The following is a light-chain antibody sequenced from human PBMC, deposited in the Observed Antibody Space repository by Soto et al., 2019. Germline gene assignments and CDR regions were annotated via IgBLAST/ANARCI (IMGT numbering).Light chain of an antibody. CDR3: QQDHSRRT. J-gene: IGKJ1*01. CDR2: DAS. CDR1: QDINDW. V-gene: IGKV1-5*01. Sequence: DIQMTQSPSTLSASVGDRVTITCRASQDINDWLAWYQQKPGNAPKFLIYDASTLQSGVPSRFSGSGSGTEFTLTISSLQPDDFATYYCQQDHSRRTFGQGTKVEI.